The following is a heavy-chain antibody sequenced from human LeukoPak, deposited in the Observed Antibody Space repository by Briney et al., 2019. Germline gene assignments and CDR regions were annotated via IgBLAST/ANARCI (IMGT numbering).Heavy chain of an antibody. Sequence: PGGSLRLSCAASGFTFSSYAMHWVRQAPGKGLEWVAVISYDGSNKYYADSVKGRFTISRDNSKNTLYLQMNSLRAEDTAVYYCARVAMVRGVIITSPLDYWGQGTLVTVSS. J-gene: IGHJ4*02. CDR3: ARVAMVRGVIITSPLDY. D-gene: IGHD3-10*01. V-gene: IGHV3-30*01. CDR2: ISYDGSNK. CDR1: GFTFSSYA.